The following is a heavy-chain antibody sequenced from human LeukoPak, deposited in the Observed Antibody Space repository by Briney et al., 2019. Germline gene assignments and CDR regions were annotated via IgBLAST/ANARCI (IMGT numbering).Heavy chain of an antibody. Sequence: GGSLRLSCAASGFSFSNYWMHWVRQAPGKGLVWVSRINSDGSSTTYADSVKGRFTISRDNAKNTLYLQMNSLRAEDTAVYYCARDGVEFYNWFDPWGQGALVTVSS. CDR1: GFSFSNYW. CDR2: INSDGSST. D-gene: IGHD2-21*01. V-gene: IGHV3-74*01. J-gene: IGHJ5*02. CDR3: ARDGVEFYNWFDP.